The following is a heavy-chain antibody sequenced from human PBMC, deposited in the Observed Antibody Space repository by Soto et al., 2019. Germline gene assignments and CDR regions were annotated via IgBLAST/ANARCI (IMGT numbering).Heavy chain of an antibody. CDR1: GDSVSSGAYY. Sequence: QVKLQESGPGLVKPSETLSLTCTVSGDSVSSGAYYWSWVRQPPGKGLEWIGYIYYNAITNYNPYLKSRVTIVETSKSKISLTWNSVTAADTAVYYCARANIAAAGTIFDPWGQGVLVTVSA. CDR3: ARANIAAAGTIFDP. J-gene: IGHJ5*02. V-gene: IGHV4-61*08. CDR2: IYYNAIT. D-gene: IGHD6-13*01.